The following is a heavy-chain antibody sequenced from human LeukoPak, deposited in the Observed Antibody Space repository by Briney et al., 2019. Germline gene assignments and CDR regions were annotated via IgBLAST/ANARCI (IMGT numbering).Heavy chain of an antibody. J-gene: IGHJ4*02. CDR1: GFIFSSYA. D-gene: IGHD3-10*01. Sequence: GGSLRLSCAASGFIFSSYAMHWVRQAPGKGLEWVSFISYDGSNKYYADSVKGRFTISRDNSKNTLYLQMNSLRAEDTAVYYCARESYYYGSGSYFVDYWGQGTLVTVSS. CDR3: ARESYYYGSGSYFVDY. CDR2: ISYDGSNK. V-gene: IGHV3-30*04.